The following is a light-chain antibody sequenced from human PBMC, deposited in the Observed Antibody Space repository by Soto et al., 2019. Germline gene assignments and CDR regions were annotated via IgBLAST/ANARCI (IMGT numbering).Light chain of an antibody. Sequence: EIVLTQSPGTLSLSPGERATLSCRASQSVSSSYLAWYQQKPGQAPRLLIYGASSRATCSPDGFSGSGSGTDFTLTISRLEPEDFAVYYCQQYGSSPLSFGGGNKVEIK. CDR3: QQYGSSPLS. CDR2: GAS. V-gene: IGKV3-20*01. J-gene: IGKJ4*01. CDR1: QSVSSSY.